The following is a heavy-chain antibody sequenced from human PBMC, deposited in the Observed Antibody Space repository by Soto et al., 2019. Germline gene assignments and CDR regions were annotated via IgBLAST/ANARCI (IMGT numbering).Heavy chain of an antibody. CDR3: GGSPGWAFDY. V-gene: IGHV3-7*01. Sequence: PVGSLRLSGAVSGFTFSSYWMGWVRQAPGKGLEWVANIKQDGSEAYYVASVKGRFIISRDNAKNSVYLQMNSLTVEDTAFYYCGGSPGWAFDYWGQGTLVTVSS. J-gene: IGHJ4*02. CDR1: GFTFSSYW. CDR2: IKQDGSEA. D-gene: IGHD6-19*01.